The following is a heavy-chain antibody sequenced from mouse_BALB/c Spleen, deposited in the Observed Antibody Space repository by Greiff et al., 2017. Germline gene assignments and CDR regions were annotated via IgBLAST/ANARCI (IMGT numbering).Heavy chain of an antibody. CDR3: ARGGTRGDYFDY. V-gene: IGHV3-2*02. Sequence: EVQGVESGPGLVKPSQSLSLTCTVTGYSITSDYAWNWIRQFPGNKLEWMGYISYSGSTRYNPSLKSRISITRDTSKNQFFLQLNSVTTEDTATYDCARGGTRGDYFDYWGQGTTLTVSA. D-gene: IGHD3-3*01. CDR2: ISYSGST. J-gene: IGHJ2*01. CDR1: GYSITSDYA.